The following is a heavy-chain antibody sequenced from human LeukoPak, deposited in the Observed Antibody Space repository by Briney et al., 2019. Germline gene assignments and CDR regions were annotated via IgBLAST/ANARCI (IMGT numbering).Heavy chain of an antibody. D-gene: IGHD6-19*01. J-gene: IGHJ4*02. Sequence: GGCLRLSCAASGFTFSSYSMRWVRQAPGKGLEWVSSISSSSSYIYYADSVNGPFTISRDNAKNSLYLQMNSLRAEDTAVYYCARDRPLQWLEYWGQGTLVTVSS. CDR2: ISSSSSYI. V-gene: IGHV3-21*01. CDR3: ARDRPLQWLEY. CDR1: GFTFSSYS.